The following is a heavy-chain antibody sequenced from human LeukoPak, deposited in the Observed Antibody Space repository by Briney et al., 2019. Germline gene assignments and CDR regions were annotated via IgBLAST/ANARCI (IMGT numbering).Heavy chain of an antibody. CDR2: IYPGESDT. J-gene: IGHJ3*02. Sequence: GESLKTSCKGSGYSFTSYWIGWVRQMPRKGLEWMGIIYPGESDTRYSPSFQGQVTISADKSISPAYLQWSSLKASDTAMYYCARHLLGSYYWTLDAFDIWGQGTMVTVSS. D-gene: IGHD1-26*01. V-gene: IGHV5-51*01. CDR3: ARHLLGSYYWTLDAFDI. CDR1: GYSFTSYW.